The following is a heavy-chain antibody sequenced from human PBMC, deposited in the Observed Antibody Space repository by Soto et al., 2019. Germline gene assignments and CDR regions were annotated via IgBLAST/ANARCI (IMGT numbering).Heavy chain of an antibody. CDR2: IYYSGST. V-gene: IGHV4-30-4*01. CDR3: AREQLGDYIFDY. Sequence: SETLSLTCTVSGGSISSGDYYWSWIRQPPGKGLECIGYIYYSGSTYYNPSLKSRVTISVDTSKNQFSLKLSSVTAADTAVYYCAREQLGDYIFDYWGQGTLVTVSS. CDR1: GGSISSGDYY. J-gene: IGHJ4*02. D-gene: IGHD4-17*01.